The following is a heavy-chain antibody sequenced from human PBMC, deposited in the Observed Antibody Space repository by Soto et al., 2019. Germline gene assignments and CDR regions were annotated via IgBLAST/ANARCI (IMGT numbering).Heavy chain of an antibody. CDR3: GREGSWFDFDY. CDR1: GFTFSSYS. V-gene: IGHV3-48*01. Sequence: GGSLRLSCAASGFTFSSYSMNWVRQAPGKGLEGVSYISSSSSTIYYADSVKGRFTISRDNAKNSLYLQMNSLRAEDTAVYYCGREGSWFDFDYWGQGTLVTVSS. D-gene: IGHD6-13*01. CDR2: ISSSSSTI. J-gene: IGHJ4*02.